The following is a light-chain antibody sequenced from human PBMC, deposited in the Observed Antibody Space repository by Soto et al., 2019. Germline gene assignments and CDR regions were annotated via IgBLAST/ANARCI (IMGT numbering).Light chain of an antibody. CDR2: AAS. J-gene: IGKJ3*01. V-gene: IGKV1-27*01. CDR3: QKYISAPFT. Sequence: DIQMTQSPSSLSASVGDRVTITCRASQGITNYLAWYQLKPGKVPKLLIYAASTLQSGVPSRFSGSGSGTDFTLTISSLQPEDVATYYCQKYISAPFTFGPGTSVDIK. CDR1: QGITNY.